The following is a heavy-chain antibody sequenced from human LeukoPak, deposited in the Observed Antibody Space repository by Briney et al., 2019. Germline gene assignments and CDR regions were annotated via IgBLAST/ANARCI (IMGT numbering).Heavy chain of an antibody. J-gene: IGHJ4*02. CDR2: INGDGSGT. CDR3: VRSFDY. CDR1: GFTFSPYW. Sequence: GGSLRLSCAASGFTFSPYWMHWVRQAPGKGLVWVSRINGDGSGTIYADSVKGRFTISRDNAKNTVYPQMNSLRAEDTAVYYCVRSFDYWGQGTLVTVSS. V-gene: IGHV3-74*01.